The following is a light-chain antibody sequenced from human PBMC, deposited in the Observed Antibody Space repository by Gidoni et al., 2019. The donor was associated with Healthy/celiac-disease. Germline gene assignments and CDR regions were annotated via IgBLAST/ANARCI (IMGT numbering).Light chain of an antibody. CDR3: QSYDSSLSGSVV. Sequence: QSVLTRPPSVSGAPGQRVTISCTGSSSNIGAGYDVHWYQQLPGTAPNLLIYGNSNRPSGVSDRFSGSKSGTSASLAITGLQAEDEADYYCQSYDSSLSGSVVFGGGTKLTVL. CDR2: GNS. CDR1: SSNIGAGYD. V-gene: IGLV1-40*01. J-gene: IGLJ2*01.